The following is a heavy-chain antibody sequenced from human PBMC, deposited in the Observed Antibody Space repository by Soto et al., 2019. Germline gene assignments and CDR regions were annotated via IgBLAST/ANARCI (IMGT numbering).Heavy chain of an antibody. CDR1: GYTFTDNG. J-gene: IGHJ4*02. V-gene: IGHV1-18*01. CDR3: ARSSISGIFYYYY. D-gene: IGHD3-10*01. CDR2: INPNNGNT. Sequence: QVQLVQSGAEVKKPGASVKVSCKASGYTFTDNGVSWMRRAPGQGLEWMGWINPNNGNTKYAQNFQGRVTMTTDTSTSTAYVELRSLRSDDTAMYYCARSSISGIFYYYYWGQGTLVTVSS.